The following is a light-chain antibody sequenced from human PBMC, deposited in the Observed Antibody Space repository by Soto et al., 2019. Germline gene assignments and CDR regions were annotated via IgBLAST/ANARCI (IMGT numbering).Light chain of an antibody. CDR2: KAS. V-gene: IGKV1-5*03. J-gene: IGKJ4*01. CDR3: QQYSIYPVT. Sequence: DIQMTQSPSTLSGSVGDRVTITCRASQTISSWLAWYQQKPGKAPKLLIYKASTLKSGVPSRFSGSGSGTEFTLTISSLQPDDFATYYCQQYSIYPVTFGGGTKVDI. CDR1: QTISSW.